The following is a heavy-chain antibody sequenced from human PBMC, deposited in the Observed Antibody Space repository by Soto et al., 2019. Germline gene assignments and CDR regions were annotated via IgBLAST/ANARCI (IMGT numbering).Heavy chain of an antibody. D-gene: IGHD2-2*01. CDR2: IIPIFGTE. J-gene: IGHJ6*02. CDR3: STSVYCSTTRCYDYYGLDV. CDR1: GGTFSSHS. Sequence: QVQLVQSGAEVKKPGSSVKVSCKVSGGTFSSHSINWVRQAPGQGPEWMGGIIPIFGTENYAQKFQGRVTITADESTSKAYMELSSLTSEDTAVYYCSTSVYCSTTRCYDYYGLDVWGQGTTVIVSS. V-gene: IGHV1-69*01.